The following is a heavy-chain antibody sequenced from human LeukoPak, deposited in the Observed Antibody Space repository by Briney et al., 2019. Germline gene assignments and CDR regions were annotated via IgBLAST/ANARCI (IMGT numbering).Heavy chain of an antibody. CDR1: GFAFNTYA. D-gene: IGHD2-15*01. CDR2: VSDGGATT. CDR3: AKHVGFCSSGTCYFDY. Sequence: GGSLRLSCAVSGFAFNTYAMSWVRQAPGKGLEWVSAVSDGGATTYYADSVKGGFTISRDNPKNTLYLQMNSLRAEDAAVYYCAKHVGFCSSGTCYFDYWGQGTLVTVSS. V-gene: IGHV3-23*01. J-gene: IGHJ4*02.